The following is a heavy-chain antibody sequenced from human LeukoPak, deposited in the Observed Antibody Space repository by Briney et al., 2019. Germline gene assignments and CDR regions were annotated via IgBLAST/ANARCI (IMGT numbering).Heavy chain of an antibody. J-gene: IGHJ4*02. V-gene: IGHV3-48*04. CDR3: ARDVPLGY. CDR1: GFTFSSYS. CDR2: ISSSSTI. D-gene: IGHD6-6*01. Sequence: GGSLRLSCAASGFTFSSYSMNWVRQAPGKGLEWVSYISSSSTIYYADSVKGRFTISRDNAKNSLYLQMNSLRAEDTAVYYCARDVPLGYWGQGTLVTVSS.